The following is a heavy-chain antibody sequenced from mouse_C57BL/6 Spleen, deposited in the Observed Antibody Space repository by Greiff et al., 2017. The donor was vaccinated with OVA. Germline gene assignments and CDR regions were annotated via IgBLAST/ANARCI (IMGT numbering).Heavy chain of an antibody. CDR1: GFTFSDSG. CDR2: ISSGSSTI. Sequence: DVMLVASGGGLVKPGGSLTLSCAASGFTFSDSGMHWVRQAPEKGLEWVAYISSGSSTIYYADTVKGRFTLSRANAKNTLFLQMNSLRSEDTAMYYCARAYDYDGRLAYWGQGTLVTVSA. D-gene: IGHD2-4*01. V-gene: IGHV5-17*01. CDR3: ARAYDYDGRLAY. J-gene: IGHJ3*01.